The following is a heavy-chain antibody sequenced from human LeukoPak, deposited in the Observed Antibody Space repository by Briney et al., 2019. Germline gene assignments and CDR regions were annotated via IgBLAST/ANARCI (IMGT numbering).Heavy chain of an antibody. CDR2: IIPIFGTA. Sequence: SVKVSCKASGYSFTGYYMHWVRQAPGQGLEWMGGIIPIFGTANYAQKFQGRVTITTDESTSTAYMELSSLRSEDTAVYYCARASGTRYYYYYMDVWGKGTTVTVSS. CDR3: ARASGTRYYYYYMDV. V-gene: IGHV1-69*05. J-gene: IGHJ6*03. CDR1: GYSFTGYY.